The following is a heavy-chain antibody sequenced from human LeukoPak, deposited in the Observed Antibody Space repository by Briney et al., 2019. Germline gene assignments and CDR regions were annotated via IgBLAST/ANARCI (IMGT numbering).Heavy chain of an antibody. D-gene: IGHD2-2*02. CDR3: ARGRHCSITSCYNPRWFDP. Sequence: GASVKVSCKASGYTFTSYDINWVRQATGQGLEWMGWMNPNSGNTGYAQKFQGRVTMTRNTSIRTAYMELSSLRSEDTAVYYCARGRHCSITSCYNPRWFDPWGQGTLVTVSS. J-gene: IGHJ5*02. CDR2: MNPNSGNT. V-gene: IGHV1-8*01. CDR1: GYTFTSYD.